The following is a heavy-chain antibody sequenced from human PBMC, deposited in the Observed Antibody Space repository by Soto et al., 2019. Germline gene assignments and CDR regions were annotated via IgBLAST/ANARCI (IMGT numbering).Heavy chain of an antibody. CDR2: ISGSVGGT. CDR3: ARAKYYDFWSGLDV. D-gene: IGHD3-3*01. V-gene: IGHV3-23*01. J-gene: IGHJ6*02. CDR1: GFTFSTYA. Sequence: EVQLLESGGGLVQPGGSLRLSCAASGFTFSTYAMNWVRQAPGKGLEWVSGISGSVGGTYYADSVKGRLTISRDNSKNTLYLQMDSLRAEDTAVYYCARAKYYDFWSGLDVWGQGTTVTVSS.